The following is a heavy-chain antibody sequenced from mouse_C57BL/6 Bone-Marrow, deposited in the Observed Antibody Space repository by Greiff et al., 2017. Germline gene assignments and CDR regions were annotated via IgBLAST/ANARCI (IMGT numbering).Heavy chain of an antibody. CDR3: ARWGSNLYYYAMDY. D-gene: IGHD2-5*01. CDR1: GYTFTDYY. V-gene: IGHV1-75*01. J-gene: IGHJ4*01. CDR2: IFPGSGST. Sequence: VQLQQSGPELVKPGASVKISCKASGYTFTDYYINWVKQRPGQGLEWIGWIFPGSGSTYYNEKFKGKATLTVDNSSSTAYMLLSSLTSEDSAVYFCARWGSNLYYYAMDYWGQGTSVTVSS.